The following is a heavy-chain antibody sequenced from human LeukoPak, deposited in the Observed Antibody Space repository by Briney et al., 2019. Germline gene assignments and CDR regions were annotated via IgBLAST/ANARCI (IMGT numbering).Heavy chain of an antibody. CDR3: ARDHSGTHAFDI. Sequence: PSETLSLTCTVSGVSISSYYWSWIRQPAGKGLEWIGRIYTSASTNYNPSLKGRVTMSVDTSKNQFSLKLSSVTAADTAVYYCARDHSGTHAFDIWGQGTMVTVSS. D-gene: IGHD1-26*01. CDR1: GVSISSYY. J-gene: IGHJ3*02. V-gene: IGHV4-4*07. CDR2: IYTSAST.